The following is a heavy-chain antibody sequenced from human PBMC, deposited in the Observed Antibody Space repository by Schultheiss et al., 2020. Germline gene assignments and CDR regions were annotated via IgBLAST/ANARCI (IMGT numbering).Heavy chain of an antibody. CDR1: GYSFTSYY. J-gene: IGHJ5*02. D-gene: IGHD1-26*01. CDR3: AGVVGATKAYNWFDP. Sequence: SVKVSCKASGYSFTSYYMHWVRQAPGQRLEWMGWSNAGNGNTKYSQKFQGRVTMTRDTSISTAYMELSRLRSDDTAVYYCAGVVGATKAYNWFDPWGHGTLVTGYS. CDR2: SNAGNGNT. V-gene: IGHV1-2*02.